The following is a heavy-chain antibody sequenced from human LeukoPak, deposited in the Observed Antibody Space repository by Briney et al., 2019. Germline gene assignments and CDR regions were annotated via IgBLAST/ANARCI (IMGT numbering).Heavy chain of an antibody. J-gene: IGHJ6*02. CDR3: ARDTIRSGWYQANYYYYYGMDV. Sequence: KPSETLSLTCTVSGGSVSSGSYYWGWIRQPPGKGLEWIGSIYYSGSTYYNPSLKSRVTISVDTSKNQFSLKLSSVTAADTAVYYCARDTIRSGWYQANYYYYYGMDVWGQGTTVTVSS. V-gene: IGHV4-39*02. CDR1: GGSVSSGSYY. CDR2: IYYSGST. D-gene: IGHD6-19*01.